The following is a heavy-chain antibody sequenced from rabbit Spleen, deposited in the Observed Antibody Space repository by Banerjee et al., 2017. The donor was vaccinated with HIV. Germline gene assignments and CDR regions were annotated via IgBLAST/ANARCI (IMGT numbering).Heavy chain of an antibody. Sequence: QSLEESGGDLVKPGASLTLTCTASGIDFSNYFYMCWVRQAPGKGLELIACIYTTSGSTWYASWVNGRFTISSDNAQSTVDLKMTSLTAADTATYFCARHGASDAYGLNLWGPGTLVTVS. CDR2: IYTTSGST. CDR1: GIDFSNYFY. D-gene: IGHD6-1*01. V-gene: IGHV1S43*01. CDR3: ARHGASDAYGLNL. J-gene: IGHJ4*01.